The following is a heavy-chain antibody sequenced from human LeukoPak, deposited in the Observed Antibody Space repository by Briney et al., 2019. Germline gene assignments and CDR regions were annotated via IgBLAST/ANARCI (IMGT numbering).Heavy chain of an antibody. CDR3: ARGKGSCSSTSCYRLNWFDP. J-gene: IGHJ5*02. Sequence: SETLSLTCTVSGGSISSYYWSWIRQPPGKGLEWIGSIYYSGSTYYNPSLKSRVTISVDTSKNQFSLKLSSVTAADTAVYYCARGKGSCSSTSCYRLNWFDPWGQGTLVTVSS. D-gene: IGHD2-2*01. CDR2: IYYSGST. V-gene: IGHV4-59*05. CDR1: GGSISSYY.